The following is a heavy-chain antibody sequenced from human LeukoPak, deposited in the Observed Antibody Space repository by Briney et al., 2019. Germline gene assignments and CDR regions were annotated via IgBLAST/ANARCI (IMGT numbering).Heavy chain of an antibody. CDR2: ISSSSSHI. CDR1: GFTFSSYS. J-gene: IGHJ4*02. Sequence: GGSLRLSCAASGFTFSSYSMNWVRQAPGKGLEWVSSISSSSSHIYYADSVKGRFTISRDNAKNSLYLQMNSLRAEDTAVYYCARERPPAETFDYWGQGTLVTVSS. V-gene: IGHV3-21*01. D-gene: IGHD6-13*01. CDR3: ARERPPAETFDY.